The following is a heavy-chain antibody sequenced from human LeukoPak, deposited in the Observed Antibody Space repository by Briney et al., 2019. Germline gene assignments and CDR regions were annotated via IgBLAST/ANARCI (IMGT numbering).Heavy chain of an antibody. Sequence: SDTVSLTCTVSSGSISRSSYYWGWIRRPPGEGLEWFERIYYSGSTYYHPSVKSRVTISVDTSKNQFSLKLSSVTAADTAVYYCARLGRTNWFDPWGQGTLVTVSS. CDR1: SGSISRSSYY. CDR2: IYYSGST. CDR3: ARLGRTNWFDP. V-gene: IGHV4-39*01. J-gene: IGHJ5*02. D-gene: IGHD1-7*01.